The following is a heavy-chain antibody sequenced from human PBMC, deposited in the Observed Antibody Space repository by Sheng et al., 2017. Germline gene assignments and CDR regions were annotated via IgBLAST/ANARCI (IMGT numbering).Heavy chain of an antibody. Sequence: QVQLVESGGGVVQPGRSLRLSCAASGFTFSSYAMHWVRQAPGKGLEWVAVISYDGSNKYYADSVKGRFTISRDNSKNTLYLQMNSLRAEDTAVYYCARDSYSYGYGSYFDYWGQGTLVTVS. J-gene: IGHJ4*02. CDR1: GFTFSSYA. CDR2: ISYDGSNK. V-gene: IGHV3-30*04. CDR3: ARDSYSYGYGSYFDY. D-gene: IGHD5-18*01.